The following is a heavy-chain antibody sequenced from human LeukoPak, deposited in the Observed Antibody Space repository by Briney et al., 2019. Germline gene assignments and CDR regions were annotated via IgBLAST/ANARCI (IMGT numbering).Heavy chain of an antibody. V-gene: IGHV4-34*01. CDR3: ARGREYSDL. Sequence: SETLSLTCAVYGGSFSGYYWSWIRQPPGKGLEWIGEINHSGSTNYNPSLKSRVTISVDTSKNQFSLKLSSVTAADTAVYYCARGREYSDLWGRGTLVTVSS. J-gene: IGHJ2*01. CDR2: INHSGST. CDR1: GGSFSGYY.